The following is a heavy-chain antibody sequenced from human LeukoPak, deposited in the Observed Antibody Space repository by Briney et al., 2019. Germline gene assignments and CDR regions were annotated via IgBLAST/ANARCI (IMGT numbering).Heavy chain of an antibody. V-gene: IGHV3-30*04. D-gene: IGHD3-22*01. CDR1: GFTFSSYA. CDR3: ARGSTPSYYYDSSGHFDY. J-gene: IGHJ4*02. CDR2: ISYDGSNK. Sequence: PGGSLRLSCAASGFTFSSYAMHWVRQAPGKGLEWVAVISYDGSNKYYADSVKGRFTISRDNSKNTLYLQMNSLRAEDAAVYYCARGSTPSYYYDSSGHFDYWGQGTLVTVSS.